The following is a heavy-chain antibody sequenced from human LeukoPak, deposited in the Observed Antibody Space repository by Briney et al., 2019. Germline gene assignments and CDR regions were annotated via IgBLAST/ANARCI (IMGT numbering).Heavy chain of an antibody. D-gene: IGHD1-1*01. Sequence: ASVKVSCKASGGTFSSYAISWVRQAPGQGLEWMGGIIPIFGTANYAQKFQGRITITTDESTSTAYMELSSLRSEDTAVYYCARGPELERFDYWGQGTLVTVSS. J-gene: IGHJ4*02. CDR2: IIPIFGTA. CDR3: ARGPELERFDY. CDR1: GGTFSSYA. V-gene: IGHV1-69*05.